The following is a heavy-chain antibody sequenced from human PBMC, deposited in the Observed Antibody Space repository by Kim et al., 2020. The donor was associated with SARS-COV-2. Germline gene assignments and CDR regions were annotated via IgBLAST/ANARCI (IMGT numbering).Heavy chain of an antibody. CDR3: VRDLIRGDAFEI. CDR2: ISSSGSTI. V-gene: IGHV3-48*03. CDR1: GFTFSSYE. J-gene: IGHJ3*02. Sequence: GGSLRLSCAASGFTFSSYEMNWVRQAPGKGLEWVSYISSSGSTIYYADSVKGRFTISRDNAKNSLYLQMNSLRAEDTAVYYCVRDLIRGDAFEIWGPGTMVTVSA. D-gene: IGHD3-10*01.